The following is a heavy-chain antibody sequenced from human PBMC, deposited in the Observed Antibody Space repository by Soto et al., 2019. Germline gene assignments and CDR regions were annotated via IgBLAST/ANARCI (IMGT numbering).Heavy chain of an antibody. CDR1: GFTFSSYW. CDR2: INSDGSST. J-gene: IGHJ4*02. CDR3: ARVPQVGAFHY. Sequence: GSLRLSCAASGFTFSSYWMHWVRQAPGKGLVWVSRINSDGSSTSYADSVKGRFTISRDNAKNTLYLQMNSLRAEDTAVYYCARVPQVGAFHYWGQGTLVTVSS. D-gene: IGHD1-26*01. V-gene: IGHV3-74*01.